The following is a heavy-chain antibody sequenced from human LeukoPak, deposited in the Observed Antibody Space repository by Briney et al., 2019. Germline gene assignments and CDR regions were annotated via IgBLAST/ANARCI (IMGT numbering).Heavy chain of an antibody. CDR2: IKQEGSEK. Sequence: GGSLRLSCAASGFTFSSYWMSWVRQAPGKGLEWVANIKQEGSEKYYVDSVKGRFTISRDNAKNSLYLQMNSLRAEDTAVYYCAREAYYDFWTHKKGAFDIWGQGTMVTVSS. D-gene: IGHD3-3*01. J-gene: IGHJ3*02. CDR3: AREAYYDFWTHKKGAFDI. V-gene: IGHV3-7*01. CDR1: GFTFSSYW.